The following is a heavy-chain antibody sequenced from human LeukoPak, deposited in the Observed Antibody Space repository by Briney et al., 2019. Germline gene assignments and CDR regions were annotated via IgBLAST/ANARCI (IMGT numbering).Heavy chain of an antibody. J-gene: IGHJ4*02. Sequence: GGSLRPSCVASGFTFNAFGMHWVRQAPGKGLEWVALIRYDGNDKYYSGPVEGRFTISRDNPKNTLYLQMNSLRVEDTSFYYCVKRGATVRRTYFFDSWGQGALVTVSS. CDR2: IRYDGNDK. V-gene: IGHV3-30*02. CDR3: VKRGATVRRTYFFDS. CDR1: GFTFNAFG. D-gene: IGHD1-26*01.